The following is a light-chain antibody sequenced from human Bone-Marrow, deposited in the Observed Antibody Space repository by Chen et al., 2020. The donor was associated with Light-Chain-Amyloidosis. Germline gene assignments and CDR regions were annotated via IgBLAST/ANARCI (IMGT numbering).Light chain of an antibody. J-gene: IGKJ5*01. CDR2: DAS. V-gene: IGKV3-11*01. CDR1: QSVSSY. Sequence: EIVLTQSPATLSLSPGERATLSCRASQSVSSYLAWYQQKPGQAPRLLIYDASNRATGIPARFSGSGYGTDFTLTISSLKPEDFAVYYCQQRSNWPPITFGQGTRLVIK. CDR3: QQRSNWPPIT.